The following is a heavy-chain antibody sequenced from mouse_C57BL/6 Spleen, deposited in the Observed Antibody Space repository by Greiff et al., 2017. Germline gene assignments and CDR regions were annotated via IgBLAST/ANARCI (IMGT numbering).Heavy chain of an antibody. D-gene: IGHD4-1*01. J-gene: IGHJ2*01. CDR2: IDPSDSET. V-gene: IGHV1-52*01. CDR1: GYTFTSYW. CDR3: ATSKTETGSFDD. Sequence: QVQLQQPGAELVRPGSSVKLSCKASGYTFTSYWMHWVKQRPIQGLEWIGNIDPSDSETHSNQKFKDKATLTVDKSSSTAYMQLSSLTSEDSAVYYCATSKTETGSFDDWGQGTTLTVSS.